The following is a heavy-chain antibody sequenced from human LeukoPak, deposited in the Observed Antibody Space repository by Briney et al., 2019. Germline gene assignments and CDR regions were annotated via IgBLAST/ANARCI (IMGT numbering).Heavy chain of an antibody. CDR3: ARATMVRGVIRSYWFDP. D-gene: IGHD3-10*01. J-gene: IGHJ5*02. CDR2: MNPNSGNT. Sequence: ASVKVSCKASGYTFTGYYMHWVRQAPGQGLEWMGWMNPNSGNTGYAQKFQGRVTMTRNTSISTAYMELSSLRSEDTAVYYCARATMVRGVIRSYWFDPWGQGTLVTVSS. CDR1: GYTFTGYY. V-gene: IGHV1-8*02.